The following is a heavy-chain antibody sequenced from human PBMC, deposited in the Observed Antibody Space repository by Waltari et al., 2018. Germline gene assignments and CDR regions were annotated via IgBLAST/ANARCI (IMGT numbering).Heavy chain of an antibody. Sequence: EVRLVASGGGSGQPGGSLRLPCAASGLPFSSYFWYWVRQVPGKGLVWVSRITSEGTYATYADFAKGRFTISRDNAKDTLYLRMVSLRVDDTAVYYCARGPNEAPGLGDYWGQGTLVTVSS. V-gene: IGHV3-74*03. CDR1: GLPFSSYF. J-gene: IGHJ4*02. D-gene: IGHD2-8*01. CDR3: ARGPNEAPGLGDY. CDR2: ITSEGTYA.